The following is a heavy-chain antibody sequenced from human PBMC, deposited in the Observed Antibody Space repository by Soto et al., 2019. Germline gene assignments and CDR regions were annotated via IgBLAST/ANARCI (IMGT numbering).Heavy chain of an antibody. CDR1: VFSLSTREVG. Sequence: SGPTLVNPTQTLTLTFPFSVFSLSTREVGVGWIRQPPGKALEWLALIYWDDDKRYRPSLKSRLTIAKDTSKNLVILIMTNMDPEDTATYYCAHRAYYYGSGSYYTHWGQGILVTVSS. V-gene: IGHV2-5*02. D-gene: IGHD3-10*01. J-gene: IGHJ4*02. CDR2: IYWDDDK. CDR3: AHRAYYYGSGSYYTH.